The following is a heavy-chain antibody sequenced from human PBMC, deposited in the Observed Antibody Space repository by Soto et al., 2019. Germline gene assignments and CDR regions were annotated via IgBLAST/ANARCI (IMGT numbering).Heavy chain of an antibody. J-gene: IGHJ5*02. Sequence: SETLSLTCTVSGGSISSYYWSWIRQPPGKGLEWIGYIYYSGSTHYNPSLKSRLTISVDTSKNQFSLKLSSVTAADTAVYYCARVGCSGGSCYYDPWGQGTLVTVSS. CDR1: GGSISSYY. D-gene: IGHD2-15*01. V-gene: IGHV4-59*01. CDR3: ARVGCSGGSCYYDP. CDR2: IYYSGST.